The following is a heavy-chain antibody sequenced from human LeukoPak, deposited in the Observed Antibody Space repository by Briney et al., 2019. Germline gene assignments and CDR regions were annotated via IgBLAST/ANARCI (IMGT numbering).Heavy chain of an antibody. CDR1: GFTFSSYA. CDR3: AKSQYPHYYDSSGYLDY. CDR2: ISGSGGST. D-gene: IGHD3-22*01. Sequence: PGGSLRLSCAASGFTFSSYAMSWVRQAPGKGLEWVSAISGSGGSTYYADSVKGRFTISRDNSKNTLYLQMNSLRAEDTAVYYCAKSQYPHYYDSSGYLDYWGQGTLVTVSS. J-gene: IGHJ4*02. V-gene: IGHV3-23*01.